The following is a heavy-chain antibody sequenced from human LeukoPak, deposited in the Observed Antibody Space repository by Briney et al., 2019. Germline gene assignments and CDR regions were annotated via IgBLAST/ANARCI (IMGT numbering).Heavy chain of an antibody. CDR2: IKSKTDGGTT. V-gene: IGHV3-15*01. CDR3: TTVSWNSGSCSSYYYYMDV. Sequence: PGGSLRLSCAVSGFTFSNAWMSWVRQAPGKGLEWVGRIKSKTDGGTTDYAAPVKGRFTISRDDSKNTLYLQMNSLKTEDTAVYYCTTVSWNSGSCSSYYYYMDVWGKGTTVTVSS. D-gene: IGHD1-26*01. J-gene: IGHJ6*03. CDR1: GFTFSNAW.